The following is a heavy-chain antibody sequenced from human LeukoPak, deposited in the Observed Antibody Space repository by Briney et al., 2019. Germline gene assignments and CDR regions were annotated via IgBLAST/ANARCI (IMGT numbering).Heavy chain of an antibody. CDR2: ISAYNGNT. CDR3: ARNLHVDTAMETYYYYYMDV. D-gene: IGHD5-18*01. V-gene: IGHV1-18*01. Sequence: ASVKVSCRASGYTFTSYGISWVRQAPGQGLEWMGWISAYNGNTNYAQKLQGRVTMTTDTSTSTAYMELRSLRSEDTAVYYCARNLHVDTAMETYYYYYMDVWGKGTTVTVSS. J-gene: IGHJ6*03. CDR1: GYTFTSYG.